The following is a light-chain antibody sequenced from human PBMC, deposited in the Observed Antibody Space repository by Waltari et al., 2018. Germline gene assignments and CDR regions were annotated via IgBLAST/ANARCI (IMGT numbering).Light chain of an antibody. J-gene: IGKJ2*01. CDR3: QHYDNLPPPSYT. CDR2: DAS. CDR1: QDISNY. V-gene: IGKV1-33*01. Sequence: DIQMTPSPSSLSASVGDRVPITCQASQDISNYLNWYQQKAGNAPKLLIYDASNLETGVPATFSGGGSWTHYTFTISSLQPEDISTYYCQHYDNLPPPSYTCGQGTKLEIK.